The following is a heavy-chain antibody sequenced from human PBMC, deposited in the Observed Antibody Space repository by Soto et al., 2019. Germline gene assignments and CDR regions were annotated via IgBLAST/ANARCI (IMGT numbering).Heavy chain of an antibody. Sequence: QVQLQESGPGLVKPSQTLSLTCTVSGGSISSGGYYWSWIRQHPGKGLEWIGYIYYSGSTYYNPSLKRRVTISVDTSKNQFSLKLSSVTAADTAVYYCARSHYDFLSEGYWFDPWGQGTLVTVSS. J-gene: IGHJ5*02. D-gene: IGHD3-3*01. CDR3: ARSHYDFLSEGYWFDP. CDR2: IYYSGST. V-gene: IGHV4-31*03. CDR1: GGSISSGGYY.